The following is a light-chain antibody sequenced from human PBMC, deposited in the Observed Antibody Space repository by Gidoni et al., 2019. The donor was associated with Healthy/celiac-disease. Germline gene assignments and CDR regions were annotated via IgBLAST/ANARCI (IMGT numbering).Light chain of an antibody. CDR2: EVS. CDR1: SSYVGGYHY. J-gene: IGLJ2*01. Sequence: QSALTQPPSVSGSPGQSNTIPCTGTSSYVGGYHYVSWYQQHSDKAPTRMLYEVSNRPSGVSNRFSGSKSGNTASLTISGLQAEDEADYYCSSYTSSSTLVFGGGPKLTVL. CDR3: SSYTSSSTLV. V-gene: IGLV2-14*01.